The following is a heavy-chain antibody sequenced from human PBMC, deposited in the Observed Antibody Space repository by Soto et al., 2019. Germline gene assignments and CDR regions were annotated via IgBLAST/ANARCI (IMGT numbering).Heavy chain of an antibody. CDR3: ARVMEQLAGGYLYYGMDV. D-gene: IGHD6-6*01. V-gene: IGHV3-30-3*01. CDR2: ISYDGSNK. Sequence: QVQLVESGGGVVQPRRSLRLSCAASGFTFSSYAMHWVRQAPGKGLEWVAVISYDGSNKYYADSVKGRFTISRDNSKNTLYLQMNSLRAEDTAVYYCARVMEQLAGGYLYYGMDVWGQGTTVTVSS. CDR1: GFTFSSYA. J-gene: IGHJ6*02.